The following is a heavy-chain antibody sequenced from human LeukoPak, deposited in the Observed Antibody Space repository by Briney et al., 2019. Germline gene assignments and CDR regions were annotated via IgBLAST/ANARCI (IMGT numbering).Heavy chain of an antibody. Sequence: GGSLRLSCAASGFTFSGYAMSWVRQAPGKGLEWVSAISGSGGSTYYADSVKGRFTISRDNSKNTLYLQMNSLRAEDTAVYYCAKGGVMITFGGVIPFDYWGQGTLVTVSS. J-gene: IGHJ4*02. CDR1: GFTFSGYA. D-gene: IGHD3-16*02. V-gene: IGHV3-23*01. CDR3: AKGGVMITFGGVIPFDY. CDR2: ISGSGGST.